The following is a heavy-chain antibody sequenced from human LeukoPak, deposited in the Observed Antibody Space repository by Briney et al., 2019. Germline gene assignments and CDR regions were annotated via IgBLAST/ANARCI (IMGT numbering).Heavy chain of an antibody. J-gene: IGHJ4*02. CDR2: IYTSGST. CDR1: GGSISSYY. V-gene: IGHV4-4*07. D-gene: IGHD5-12*01. Sequence: SETLSLTCTVSGGSISSYYWSWIRQPAGKGLEWIGRIYTSGSTNYNPSLKSRVTMSVDTSKNQFSLKLSSVTAADTAVYYCAKVFQRDIVATVNFDYWGQGTLVTVSS. CDR3: AKVFQRDIVATVNFDY.